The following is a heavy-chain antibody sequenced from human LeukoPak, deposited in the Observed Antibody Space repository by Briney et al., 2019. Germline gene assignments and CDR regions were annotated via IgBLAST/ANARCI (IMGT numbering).Heavy chain of an antibody. CDR3: AKRGVVIRVILVGFHKEAYYFDS. Sequence: GGSLRLSCAVSGISLSNYGMSWVRQAPGKGLEWVAGISDSGGSTNYADSVRGRFTISRDNPKNTLYLQMNSLRAEDTAVYFCAKRGVVIRVILVGFHKEAYYFDSWGQGALVTVSS. J-gene: IGHJ4*02. CDR1: GISLSNYG. D-gene: IGHD3-22*01. CDR2: ISDSGGST. V-gene: IGHV3-23*01.